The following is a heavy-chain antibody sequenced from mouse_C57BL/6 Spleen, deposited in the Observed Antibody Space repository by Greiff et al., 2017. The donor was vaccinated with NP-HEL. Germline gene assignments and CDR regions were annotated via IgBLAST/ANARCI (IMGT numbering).Heavy chain of an antibody. Sequence: EVLLLQSGGGLVKPGGSLKLSCAASGFTFSSYAMPWVRQTPVKRLEWVATISAGGSYTYYPDNVKGRFTISIDNAKNNLYLQMSHLKSEDTAMYYCARDEGLYYFDYWGQGTTLTVSS. CDR1: GFTFSSYA. CDR3: ARDEGLYYFDY. CDR2: ISAGGSYT. V-gene: IGHV5-4*01. J-gene: IGHJ2*01.